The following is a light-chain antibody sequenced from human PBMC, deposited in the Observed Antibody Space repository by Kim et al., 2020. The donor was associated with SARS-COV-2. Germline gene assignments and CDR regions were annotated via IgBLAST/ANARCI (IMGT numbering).Light chain of an antibody. Sequence: EIVLTQSPVTLTLSPGERASLSCRASQSVSGYLAWYQQKPGQAPRLLIYDVSTRAAGIPDRFSGSGCGTDFTLTISSLEPEDFAVYYCQQRSNWPPMYTFGQGTKLEI. CDR1: QSVSGY. V-gene: IGKV3-11*01. CDR3: QQRSNWPPMYT. J-gene: IGKJ2*01. CDR2: DVS.